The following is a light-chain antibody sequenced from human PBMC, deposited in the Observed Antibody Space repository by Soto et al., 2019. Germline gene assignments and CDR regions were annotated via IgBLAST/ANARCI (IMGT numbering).Light chain of an antibody. CDR2: DTS. CDR3: QQYGSSLT. V-gene: IGKV3-20*01. CDR1: QSVSSY. J-gene: IGKJ4*01. Sequence: IVLTQSPATLSLSAGERATLSCRASQSVSSYLAWYQQKPGQAPRLRIYDTSIRAGGVPDRLSGSGSGTDFTLTISRMEPEDFAVYYCQQYGSSLTFGGGTKVDIK.